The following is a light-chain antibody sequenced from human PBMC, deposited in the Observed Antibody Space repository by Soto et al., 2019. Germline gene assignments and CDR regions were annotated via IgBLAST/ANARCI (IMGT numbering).Light chain of an antibody. CDR2: GAS. Sequence: EIMMTQSPATLSVSPGERATLSCRASQSVSSSYLAWYQQKPGQAPRLLIYGASSRATGIPDRFSGSGSGTDFTLTINRLEPEDYAVYYCQQYGSSITFGQGTRLEI. V-gene: IGKV3-20*01. CDR3: QQYGSSIT. CDR1: QSVSSSY. J-gene: IGKJ5*01.